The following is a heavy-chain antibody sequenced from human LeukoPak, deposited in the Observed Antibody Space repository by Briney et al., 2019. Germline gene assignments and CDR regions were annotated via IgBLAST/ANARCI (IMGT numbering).Heavy chain of an antibody. D-gene: IGHD2-2*01. V-gene: IGHV3-48*03. Sequence: EGSLRLSCAASGFAFSNYEMNWVRQAPGKGLEWVSYISPSGGTITYADSVKGRFTISRDNAKNSLYLQMNSLGAEDTAVCYCVRVRYCSSTNCHGGWFDPWGQGTLVTVSS. J-gene: IGHJ5*02. CDR1: GFAFSNYE. CDR3: VRVRYCSSTNCHGGWFDP. CDR2: ISPSGGTI.